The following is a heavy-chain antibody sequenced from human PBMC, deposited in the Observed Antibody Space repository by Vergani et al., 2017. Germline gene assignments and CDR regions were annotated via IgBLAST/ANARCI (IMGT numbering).Heavy chain of an antibody. Sequence: QVQLQESGPGLVKPSETLSLTCTVSGGSISSYYWSWIRQPPGKGLEWIGYIYYSGSTNYNPSRKSRVTIAVDTSKNQFSLKLSSVTAADTAVYYCARVAYGDYYYYVDYWGQGTLVTVSS. V-gene: IGHV4-59*01. CDR3: ARVAYGDYYYYVDY. CDR2: IYYSGST. D-gene: IGHD4-17*01. J-gene: IGHJ4*02. CDR1: GGSISSYY.